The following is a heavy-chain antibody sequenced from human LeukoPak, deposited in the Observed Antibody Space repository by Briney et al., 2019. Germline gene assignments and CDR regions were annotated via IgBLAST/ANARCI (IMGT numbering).Heavy chain of an antibody. V-gene: IGHV3-74*01. J-gene: IGHJ4*02. Sequence: GGSLRLSCAASGFTFSSYWMHWVRQAPGKGLVWVSRINSDGSSTSYADSVKGRFTISRDNAKNTLYLQMNSLRAEDTAVYYCAKQQRAAVADDLDYWGQGTLVTVSS. CDR3: AKQQRAAVADDLDY. CDR1: GFTFSSYW. D-gene: IGHD6-19*01. CDR2: INSDGSST.